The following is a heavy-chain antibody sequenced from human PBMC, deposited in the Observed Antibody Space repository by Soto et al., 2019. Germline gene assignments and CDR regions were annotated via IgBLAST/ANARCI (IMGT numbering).Heavy chain of an antibody. CDR3: ARPRWGYDAFNI. Sequence: GESLKISCKGSGYTFTNYWIGWVRQMPGKGLEWMGIISPGDSATRYSSSFQGQVTISADKSISTAYLQWSSLKASDTAMYYCARPRWGYDAFNIWGQGTMVTVS. V-gene: IGHV5-51*01. D-gene: IGHD3-16*01. CDR2: ISPGDSAT. CDR1: GYTFTNYW. J-gene: IGHJ3*02.